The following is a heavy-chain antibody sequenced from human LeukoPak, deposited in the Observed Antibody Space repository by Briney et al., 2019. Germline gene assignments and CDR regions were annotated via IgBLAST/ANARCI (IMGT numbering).Heavy chain of an antibody. V-gene: IGHV1-2*02. D-gene: IGHD6-13*01. CDR1: GYSFTGYY. CDR2: IHPSTGDT. Sequence: ASVKVSCKTSGYSFTGYYIHWVRQAPGQWLEWMGWIHPSTGDTNYAQKFQGRVAMTRDTSITTAYMEMTRLTSDDTAVYYCARDRGSSWYFDYWGQGTLVTVSS. CDR3: ARDRGSSWYFDY. J-gene: IGHJ4*02.